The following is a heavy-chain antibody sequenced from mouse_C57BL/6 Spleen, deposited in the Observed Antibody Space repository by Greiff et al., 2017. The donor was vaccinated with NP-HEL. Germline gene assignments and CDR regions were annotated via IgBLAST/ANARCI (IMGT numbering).Heavy chain of an antibody. J-gene: IGHJ2*01. CDR3: ARWSYDYDGPYYFDY. V-gene: IGHV7-3*01. CDR1: GFTFTDYY. CDR2: IRNKANGYTT. Sequence: EVHLVESGGGLVQPGGSLSLSCAASGFTFTDYYMSWVRQPPGKALEWLGFIRNKANGYTTEYSASVKGRFTISRDNSQSILYLQMNALRAEDSATYYCARWSYDYDGPYYFDYWGQGTTLSVSS. D-gene: IGHD2-4*01.